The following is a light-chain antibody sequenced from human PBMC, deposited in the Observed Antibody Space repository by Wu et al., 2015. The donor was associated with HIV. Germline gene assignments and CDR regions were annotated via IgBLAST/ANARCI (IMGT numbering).Light chain of an antibody. V-gene: IGKV3-11*01. CDR1: QTIGSGY. J-gene: IGKJ1*01. CDR2: ETS. CDR3: QQRSNWPPWT. Sequence: EIVLTQSPDTLSVSVGERVTLSCRASQTIGSGYLAWYQLKPGQAPRLVIHETSVRAAGIPDRFGGSGSGTDFTLTISSLEPDDFAVYYCQQRSNWPPWTFGQGTKVEIK.